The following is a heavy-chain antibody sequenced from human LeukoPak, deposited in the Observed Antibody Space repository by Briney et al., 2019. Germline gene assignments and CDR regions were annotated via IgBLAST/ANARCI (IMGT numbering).Heavy chain of an antibody. V-gene: IGHV4-38-2*02. CDR3: ARDTEGYCSSTSCYQPYYYMDV. Sequence: PSETLSLTCTVSGYSISSGYYWGWIRQPPGKGLEWIGSIYHSGSTYYNPSLKSRVTISVDTSKNQFSLKLSSVTAADTAVYYCARDTEGYCSSTSCYQPYYYMDVWGKGTTVTVSS. J-gene: IGHJ6*03. CDR2: IYHSGST. CDR1: GYSISSGYY. D-gene: IGHD2-2*01.